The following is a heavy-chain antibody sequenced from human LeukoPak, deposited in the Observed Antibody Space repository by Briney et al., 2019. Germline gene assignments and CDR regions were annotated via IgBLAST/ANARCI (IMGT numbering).Heavy chain of an antibody. V-gene: IGHV4-34*01. D-gene: IGHD2-21*02. CDR2: INHSGST. Sequence: PADTLSPTCAVYGASFSGYYWSCIRHPPREGLEWIGEINHSGSTNHNPSLKSRVTIAVDSSKNHFSLKLTSVTTADTAVYYSARQNFVVVTAIRIFDYWGQGTLVTVSS. CDR3: ARQNFVVVTAIRIFDY. CDR1: GASFSGYY. J-gene: IGHJ4*02.